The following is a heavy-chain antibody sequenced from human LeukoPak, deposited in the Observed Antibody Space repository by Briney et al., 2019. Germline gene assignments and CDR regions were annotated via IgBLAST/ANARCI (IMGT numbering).Heavy chain of an antibody. J-gene: IGHJ4*02. CDR2: IKQDGSEN. CDR3: ARGSAIVRGSFGD. Sequence: PGGSLRLSCAASGFTFSRYWMNWVRQVPGKGLEWVANIKQDGSENNYVDSVKGRFTISRDNARNPLYLQMNTLRAEDTAVYYCARGSAIVRGSFGDWGQGTLVTVSS. V-gene: IGHV3-7*04. CDR1: GFTFSRYW. D-gene: IGHD3-10*01.